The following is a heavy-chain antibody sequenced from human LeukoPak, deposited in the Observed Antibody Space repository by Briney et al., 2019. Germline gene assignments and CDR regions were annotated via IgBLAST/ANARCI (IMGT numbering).Heavy chain of an antibody. CDR1: GGSISSGDYY. CDR3: ARDPMTTGAFDI. J-gene: IGHJ3*02. V-gene: IGHV4-30-4*01. CDR2: IYYSGST. D-gene: IGHD4-17*01. Sequence: SETLSLTCTVSGGSISSGDYYWSWIRQPPGKGLEWIGYIYYSGSTYYNPSLKSRVTISVDTSKNQFSLKLSSVTAADTAVYYCARDPMTTGAFDIWGQGTMVTVSS.